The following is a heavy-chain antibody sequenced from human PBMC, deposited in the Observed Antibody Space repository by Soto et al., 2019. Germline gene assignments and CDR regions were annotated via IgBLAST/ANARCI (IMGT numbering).Heavy chain of an antibody. V-gene: IGHV4-4*02. CDR2: IYHSGST. J-gene: IGHJ2*01. Sequence: QVQLQESGPGLVKPSGTLSLTCAVSGGSISSSNWWSWVRQPPGKGLEWIGEIYHSGSTNYNPSLESGVTISVNKSKNQCSLKLGAVPDADTAVYYGARDFAPEQWLRPRLGDWYFDLWGRGTLVTVSS. CDR3: ARDFAPEQWLRPRLGDWYFDL. CDR1: GGSISSSNW. D-gene: IGHD6-19*01.